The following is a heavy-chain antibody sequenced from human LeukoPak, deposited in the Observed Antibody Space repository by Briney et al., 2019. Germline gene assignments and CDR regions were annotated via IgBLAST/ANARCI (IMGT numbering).Heavy chain of an antibody. D-gene: IGHD3-10*01. J-gene: IGHJ5*02. CDR1: GFSFSTYA. CDR3: APARLLNWFDP. V-gene: IGHV3-23*01. Sequence: PGDSLRLSCVASGFSFSTYAMNWVRQVPGKGLEWVSTIGGSDDSTSYADSVKGRFTISSDFSKNTLYLQMNSLRAEDTAVYYCAPARLLNWFDPWGQGTLVTVSS. CDR2: IGGSDDST.